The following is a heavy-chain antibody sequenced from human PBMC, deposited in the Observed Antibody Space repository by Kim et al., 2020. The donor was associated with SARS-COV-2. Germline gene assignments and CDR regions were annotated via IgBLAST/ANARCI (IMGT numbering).Heavy chain of an antibody. D-gene: IGHD3-10*01. Sequence: GGSLRLSCAASGFTFSNYGMTWVRQTPGKGLEWVSSFTGDGLTHYADSVKGRFTISRDNSKNMLYLQLNSLRAEDTSVYYCGEYHGAGSHCSYGGQGTLVTVSS. J-gene: IGHJ4*02. CDR1: GFTFSNYG. CDR2: FTGDGLT. CDR3: GEYHGAGSHCSY. V-gene: IGHV3-23*01.